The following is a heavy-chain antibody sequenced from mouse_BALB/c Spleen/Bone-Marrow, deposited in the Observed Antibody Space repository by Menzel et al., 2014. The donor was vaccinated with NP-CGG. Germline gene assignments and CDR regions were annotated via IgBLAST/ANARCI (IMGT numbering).Heavy chain of an antibody. CDR3: ARNSEAMDY. J-gene: IGHJ4*01. V-gene: IGHV1-80*01. CDR1: GYAFSSYW. D-gene: IGHD3-1*01. CDR2: IYPGDGDT. Sequence: QVQLQQPGAELVRPGSSVKISCKASGYAFSSYWMNWVKQRPGQGLEWIGQIYPGDGDTNYNGKFKCKATLTADKSSSTAYMQLSSLTSEDSAVYFCARNSEAMDYWGQGTSVTVSS.